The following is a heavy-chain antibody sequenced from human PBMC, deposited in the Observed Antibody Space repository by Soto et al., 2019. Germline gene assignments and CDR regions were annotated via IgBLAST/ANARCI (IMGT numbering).Heavy chain of an antibody. CDR2: IYSGGST. D-gene: IGHD2-15*01. J-gene: IGHJ3*02. V-gene: IGHV3-66*01. Sequence: EVQLVESGGGLVQPGGSLRLSCAASGFTVSSNYMSWVRQAPGKGLEWVSVIYSGGSTYYADSVKGRFTISRDNSKNTLYLQMNSLRAEDTAVYYCARERKACSGGSCYSGAFDIWGQGTMVTVSS. CDR1: GFTVSSNY. CDR3: ARERKACSGGSCYSGAFDI.